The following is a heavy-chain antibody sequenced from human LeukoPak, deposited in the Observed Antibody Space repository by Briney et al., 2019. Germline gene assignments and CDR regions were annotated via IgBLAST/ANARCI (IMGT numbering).Heavy chain of an antibody. CDR1: GFTFDDYG. Sequence: GGSLRLSCAASGFTFDDYGMSWVRQAPGKGLEWVSGINWNGGSTGYADSVKGRFTISRDNAKNSLYLQMNSLRAEDTALYYCARSVGGSGYSYYFDYWGQGTLVTVSS. CDR2: INWNGGST. D-gene: IGHD3-22*01. J-gene: IGHJ4*02. CDR3: ARSVGGSGYSYYFDY. V-gene: IGHV3-20*04.